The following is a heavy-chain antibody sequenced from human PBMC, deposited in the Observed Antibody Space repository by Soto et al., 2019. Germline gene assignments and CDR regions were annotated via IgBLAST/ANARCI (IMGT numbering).Heavy chain of an antibody. CDR3: ASVRPGYDD. V-gene: IGHV5-10-1*01. J-gene: IGHJ4*02. CDR2: IDPSDSYT. CDR1: GYNFTRYW. Sequence: QSLKISVRGSGYNFTRYWITWVRQMPGKGLEWMGRIDPSDSYTNYSPSFQGHVTISFDKSINTAYLQWSSLKASDTAMYFCASVRPGYDDWGQGTLVT. D-gene: IGHD3-10*02.